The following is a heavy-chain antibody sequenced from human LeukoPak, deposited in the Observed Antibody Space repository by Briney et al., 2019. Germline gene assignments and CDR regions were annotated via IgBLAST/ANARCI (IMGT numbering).Heavy chain of an antibody. CDR2: IYSGGST. CDR1: GFTVSSNY. D-gene: IGHD3-22*01. J-gene: IGHJ4*02. CDR3: ARDSNENNYYDSSGYYSY. V-gene: IGHV3-66*01. Sequence: GGSLRLSCAASGFTVSSNYMGWVRQAPGKGLEWVSVIYSGGSTYYADSVKGRFTISRDNSKNTLYLQMNSLRAEDTAVYYCARDSNENNYYDSSGYYSYWGQGTLVTVSS.